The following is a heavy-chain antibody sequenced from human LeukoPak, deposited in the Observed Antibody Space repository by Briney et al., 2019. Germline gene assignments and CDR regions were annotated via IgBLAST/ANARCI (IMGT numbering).Heavy chain of an antibody. Sequence: SETLSLTCTVSGYSISSGYYWGWIRQPPGKGLEWIGSIYYSGSTYYNPSLKSRVTISVDTSKNQFSLKLSSVTAADTAVYYCARDSFIAAAGTNWFDPWGQGTLVTVSS. CDR3: ARDSFIAAAGTNWFDP. J-gene: IGHJ5*02. CDR2: IYYSGST. CDR1: GYSISSGYY. V-gene: IGHV4-38-2*02. D-gene: IGHD6-13*01.